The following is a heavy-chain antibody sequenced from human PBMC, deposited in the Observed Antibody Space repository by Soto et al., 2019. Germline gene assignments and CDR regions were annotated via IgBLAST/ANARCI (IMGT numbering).Heavy chain of an antibody. CDR2: INAYNGNT. Sequence: QVPLVQTGAEVKRPGASVKVSCKASGYSFPSSNISWVRQAPGQGLEWMGWINAYNGNTKYTQKLQGRFTMTTDTSTSTAYMELENLRSDDTAMYFCAIANYGDNDYWGQGTLVTVSS. CDR1: GYSFPSSN. D-gene: IGHD4-17*01. V-gene: IGHV1-18*01. J-gene: IGHJ4*02. CDR3: AIANYGDNDY.